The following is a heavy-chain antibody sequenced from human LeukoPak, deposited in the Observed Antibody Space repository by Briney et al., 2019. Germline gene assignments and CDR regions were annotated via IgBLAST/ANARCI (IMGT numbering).Heavy chain of an antibody. CDR2: ISGSGANT. V-gene: IGHV3-23*01. D-gene: IGHD2-21*01. J-gene: IGHJ4*02. CDR3: AKIPHPSHYFDY. Sequence: QSGASLRLSCAASGFTFTNYAMGWVRQAPGKGLEWVSAISGSGANTYYADSVRGRFTIFRDNSANTLYLQMNSLRAEDTAVYYCAKIPHPSHYFDYWGQGTLVTVSS. CDR1: GFTFTNYA.